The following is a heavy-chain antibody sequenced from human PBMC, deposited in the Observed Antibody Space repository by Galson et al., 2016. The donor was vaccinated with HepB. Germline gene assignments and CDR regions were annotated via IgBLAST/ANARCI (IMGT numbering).Heavy chain of an antibody. J-gene: IGHJ3*02. CDR3: ARASEYYYDSSGSYYTPHEALDI. CDR1: GFTFSSYS. V-gene: IGHV3-21*06. CDR2: ISSSSDYI. Sequence: SLRLSCAASGFTFSSYSMNWVRQAPGKGLEWVSSISSSSDYISYADSVKGRFTISRDNAKNSLLLQMNSLRAEDTAVYYCARASEYYYDSSGSYYTPHEALDIWGQGTMVTVSS. D-gene: IGHD3-22*01.